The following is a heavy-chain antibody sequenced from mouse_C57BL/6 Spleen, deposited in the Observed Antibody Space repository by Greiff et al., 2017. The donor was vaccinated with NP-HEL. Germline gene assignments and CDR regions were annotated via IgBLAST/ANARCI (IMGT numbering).Heavy chain of an antibody. Sequence: EVHLVESGGDLVKPGGSLKLSCAASGFTFSSYGMSWVRQTPDKRLEWVATISSGGSYTYYPDSVKGRFTISRDNAKNTLYLQMSSLKSEDTAMYYCARQRNWENAMDYWGQGTSVTVSS. CDR2: ISSGGSYT. D-gene: IGHD4-1*01. CDR3: ARQRNWENAMDY. CDR1: GFTFSSYG. J-gene: IGHJ4*01. V-gene: IGHV5-6*01.